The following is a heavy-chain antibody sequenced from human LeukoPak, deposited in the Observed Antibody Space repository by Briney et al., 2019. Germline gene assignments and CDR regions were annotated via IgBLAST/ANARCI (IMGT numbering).Heavy chain of an antibody. CDR2: IGASGST. V-gene: IGHV3-23*01. Sequence: GGSLRLSCAASGFTFSSYAMSWVRQAPGKGLEWVSVIGASGSTYYADSVKGRFTISRDNAKNSLYLQMNSLRAEDTAVYYCARHTTVTTPFDYWGQGTLVTVSS. CDR3: ARHTTVTTPFDY. D-gene: IGHD4-17*01. CDR1: GFTFSSYA. J-gene: IGHJ4*02.